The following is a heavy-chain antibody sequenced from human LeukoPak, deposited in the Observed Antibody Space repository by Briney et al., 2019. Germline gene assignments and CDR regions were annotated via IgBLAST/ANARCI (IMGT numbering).Heavy chain of an antibody. V-gene: IGHV1-24*01. Sequence: GASVKVSCKVSGYTLTELSMHWVRQAPGKGLERMGGFDPEDGETIYAQKFQGRVTMTEDTSTDTAYMELSSLRSEDTAVYYCATAVWGYCSGGSCFKTFDYWGQGTLVTVSS. CDR1: GYTLTELS. D-gene: IGHD2-15*01. J-gene: IGHJ4*02. CDR2: FDPEDGET. CDR3: ATAVWGYCSGGSCFKTFDY.